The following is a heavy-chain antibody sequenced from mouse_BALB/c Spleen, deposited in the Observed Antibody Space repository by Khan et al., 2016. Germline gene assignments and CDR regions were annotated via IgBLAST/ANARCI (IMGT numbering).Heavy chain of an antibody. D-gene: IGHD2-10*02. V-gene: IGHV3-2*02. CDR3: ALRGWYGYYVDS. CDR1: GYSITSDYA. Sequence: EVQLQESGPGLVKPSQSLSLTCTVTGYSITSDYAWNWIRQFPGNKLEWMGYISYSGITRYNPSLKSRISITRDTSKNQFFLQLNSVTTEDTATYYCALRGWYGYYVDSWGQGTTLTVSS. CDR2: ISYSGIT. J-gene: IGHJ2*01.